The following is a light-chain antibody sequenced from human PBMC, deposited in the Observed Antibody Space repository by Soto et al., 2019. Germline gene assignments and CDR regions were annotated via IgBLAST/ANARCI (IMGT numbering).Light chain of an antibody. J-gene: IGLJ1*01. CDR1: SNDVGGYNY. Sequence: QSVLTQPASVSGSPGQSITISCTGTSNDVGGYNYVSWYQQHPGKAPKLLIYDVSNRPSGVSDRFSGSKSGNTASLTISGLQPEDEADYYCSSYTSSSTYVXGTGTKVTDL. CDR3: SSYTSSSTYV. V-gene: IGLV2-14*01. CDR2: DVS.